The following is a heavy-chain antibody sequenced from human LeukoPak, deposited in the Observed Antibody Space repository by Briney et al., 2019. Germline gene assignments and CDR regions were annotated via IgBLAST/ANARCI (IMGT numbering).Heavy chain of an antibody. CDR1: GLTFSNYW. V-gene: IGHV3-7*03. Sequence: GGSLRLSCAASGLTFSNYWMTWVRQAPGKGLEWVANIKQDGSEKYYVGSVKGRFTISRDNAKNSLYLQMNTLRVEDTAVYYCARDRTRGPYWGQGTLVTVSS. CDR3: ARDRTRGPY. J-gene: IGHJ4*02. CDR2: IKQDGSEK.